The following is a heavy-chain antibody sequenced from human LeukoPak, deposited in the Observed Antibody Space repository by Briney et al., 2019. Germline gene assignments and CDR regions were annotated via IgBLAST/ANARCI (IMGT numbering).Heavy chain of an antibody. CDR1: GGSFSGYY. CDR3: ARDRIVGLDY. Sequence: SETLSLTCAVYGGSFSGYYWSWIRQPPGKGLEWIGEINHSGSTNYNPSLKSRVTISVDTSKNQFSLKLSSVTAADTAVYYCARDRIVGLDYWGQGTLVTVSS. CDR2: INHSGST. J-gene: IGHJ4*02. V-gene: IGHV4-34*01. D-gene: IGHD1-26*01.